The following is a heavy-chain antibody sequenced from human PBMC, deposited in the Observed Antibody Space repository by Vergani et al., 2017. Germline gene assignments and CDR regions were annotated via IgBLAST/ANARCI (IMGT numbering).Heavy chain of an antibody. CDR2: IYYSGST. CDR3: ARSAGYYYYYMDV. V-gene: IGHV4-59*01. CDR1: GGSISSYY. J-gene: IGHJ6*03. Sequence: QVQLQESGPGLVKPSETLSLTCTVSGGSISSYYWSWIRQPPGKGLEWIGYIYYSGSTNYNPSLKSLVTISVDTSKNQFSLQLSSVTAADTAVYYCARSAGYYYYYMDVWGKGTTVTVSS.